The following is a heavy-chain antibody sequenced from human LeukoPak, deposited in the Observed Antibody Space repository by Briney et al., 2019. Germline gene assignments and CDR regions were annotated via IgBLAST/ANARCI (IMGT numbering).Heavy chain of an antibody. CDR3: ARGDYGDYGDYFDY. CDR1: GFTFSSYE. Sequence: GGSLRLSCAASGFTFSSYEMNWVRQAPGKGLEWVSYISSSGSTIYYADSVKGRFTISRDNAKNSLYLQMNSLRAEDTAVYYCARGDYGDYGDYFDYWGQGTRVTVSS. CDR2: ISSSGSTI. D-gene: IGHD4-17*01. V-gene: IGHV3-48*03. J-gene: IGHJ4*02.